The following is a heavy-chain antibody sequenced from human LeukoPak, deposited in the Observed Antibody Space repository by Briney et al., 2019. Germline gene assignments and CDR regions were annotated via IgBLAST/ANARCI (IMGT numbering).Heavy chain of an antibody. J-gene: IGHJ4*02. Sequence: KTSETLSLTCTVSGYSISSGYYWSWIRQPAGKGLEWIGRIYTSGSTNYNPSLKSRVTISVDTSKNQFSLKLSSVTAADTAVYYCARDFWSGYYIFDYWGQGTLVTVSS. CDR2: IYTSGST. CDR3: ARDFWSGYYIFDY. D-gene: IGHD3-3*01. CDR1: GYSISSGYY. V-gene: IGHV4-61*02.